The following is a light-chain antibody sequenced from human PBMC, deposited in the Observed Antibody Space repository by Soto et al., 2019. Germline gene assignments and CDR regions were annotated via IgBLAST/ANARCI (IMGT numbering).Light chain of an antibody. J-gene: IGKJ5*01. CDR2: GAS. CDR3: QQYGSSPIT. Sequence: EIVLTQSPGTLSLSPGERATLSCRASQSVSSSYLAWYQQKPGQAPRLLIFGASSRATGVPDRFSGGGSGTDFTLTISRLEPEDFAVYYCQQYGSSPITFGQGTRLEIK. CDR1: QSVSSSY. V-gene: IGKV3-20*01.